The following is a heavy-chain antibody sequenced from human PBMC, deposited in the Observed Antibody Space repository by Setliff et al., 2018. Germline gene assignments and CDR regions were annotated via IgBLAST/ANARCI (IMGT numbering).Heavy chain of an antibody. D-gene: IGHD6-19*01. J-gene: IGHJ4*02. V-gene: IGHV4-34*01. Sequence: SETLSLTCAVYGGSFSGYYWSWIRQPPGKGLEWIGEINHSGSTNYNPSLKSRVTISVDTSKNQFSLKLSSVTAADTAVYYCARETAVAGQYYFDYCGQGTLVTVSS. CDR3: ARETAVAGQYYFDY. CDR2: INHSGST. CDR1: GGSFSGYY.